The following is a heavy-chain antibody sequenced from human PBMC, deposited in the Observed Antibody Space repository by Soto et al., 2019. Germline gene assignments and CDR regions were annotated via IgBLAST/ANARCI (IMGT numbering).Heavy chain of an antibody. J-gene: IGHJ3*02. V-gene: IGHV4-39*01. CDR3: ARHSYNWNYRGGFDI. CDR1: GGSISSSSYC. D-gene: IGHD1-7*01. Sequence: SETLSLTCTVSGGSISSSSYCWGWIRQPPGKGLEWIGSIYYSGSTYYNPSLKSRVTISVDTSKDQFSLKLSSVTAADTAVYYCARHSYNWNYRGGFDIWGQGTMVTVSS. CDR2: IYYSGST.